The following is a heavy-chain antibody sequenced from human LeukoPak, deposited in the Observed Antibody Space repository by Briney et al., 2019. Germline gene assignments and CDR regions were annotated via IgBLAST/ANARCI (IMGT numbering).Heavy chain of an antibody. D-gene: IGHD3-9*01. Sequence: GGSLRLSCAASGFTFSSYSMNWVRQAPGKGLEWVSSISSSSSYIYYADSVKGRFTISRDNAKNSLYLQMNSLRAEDTAVYYCARDPYYDILTGYYGSDYYYGMDVWGQGTTVTVSS. J-gene: IGHJ6*02. CDR3: ARDPYYDILTGYYGSDYYYGMDV. CDR1: GFTFSSYS. V-gene: IGHV3-21*01. CDR2: ISSSSSYI.